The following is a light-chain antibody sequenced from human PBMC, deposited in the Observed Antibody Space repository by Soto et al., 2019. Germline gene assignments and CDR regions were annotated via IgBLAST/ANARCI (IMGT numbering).Light chain of an antibody. Sequence: EIVMTQSPATLSVSPGERATLSCRASQSVGSDLAWYHQKPGQPPRLLISGTSTRATGIPARFSGSGSGTEFTLTISSLQSEDFAVYYCQQYNNWPLTFGGGTKVEIK. J-gene: IGKJ4*01. V-gene: IGKV3-15*01. CDR1: QSVGSD. CDR2: GTS. CDR3: QQYNNWPLT.